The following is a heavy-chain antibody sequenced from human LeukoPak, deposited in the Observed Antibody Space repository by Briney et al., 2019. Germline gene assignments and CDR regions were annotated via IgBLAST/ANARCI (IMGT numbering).Heavy chain of an antibody. D-gene: IGHD2-2*01. CDR2: IYYSGST. Sequence: SETLSLTCTVSGGSISSSSYYWGWIRQPPGKGLEWIGSIYYSGSTYYNPSLKSRVTISVDTSKNQFSLKLSSVTAADTAVYYCARGGGRYCSSTSCYRMYFQHWGQGTLVTVSS. CDR1: GGSISSSSYY. J-gene: IGHJ1*01. V-gene: IGHV4-39*07. CDR3: ARGGGRYCSSTSCYRMYFQH.